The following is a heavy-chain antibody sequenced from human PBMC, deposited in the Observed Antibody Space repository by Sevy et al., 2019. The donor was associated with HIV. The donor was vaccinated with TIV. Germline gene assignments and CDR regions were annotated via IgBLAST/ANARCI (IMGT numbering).Heavy chain of an antibody. CDR1: GFTFSSYS. CDR2: ISSSSSYI. J-gene: IGHJ4*02. V-gene: IGHV3-21*01. CDR3: ARDRHSSSHGL. D-gene: IGHD6-13*01. Sequence: GGSLRLSCAASGFTFSSYSMNWVRQAPGKGLEWVSSISSSSSYIYYANSVKGRFTISRDNAKNSRYLQMNSLRAEDTAVYYCARDRHSSSHGLWGQGTLVTVSS.